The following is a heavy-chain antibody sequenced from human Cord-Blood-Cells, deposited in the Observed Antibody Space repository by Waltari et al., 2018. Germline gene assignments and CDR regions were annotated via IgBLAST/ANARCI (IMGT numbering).Heavy chain of an antibody. Sequence: EVQLLESGGGLVQPGGSLRLSCAASGFTFSSYAMSWVRQAPGKGLEWVSAISGSGGSTDYASSVKGRFTISRDNSKNTLDLQMNSLRAEDTAVYYCAKDLDDYGDYYYYGMDVWGQGTTVTVSS. CDR1: GFTFSSYA. CDR3: AKDLDDYGDYYYYGMDV. J-gene: IGHJ6*02. CDR2: ISGSGGST. D-gene: IGHD4-17*01. V-gene: IGHV3-23*01.